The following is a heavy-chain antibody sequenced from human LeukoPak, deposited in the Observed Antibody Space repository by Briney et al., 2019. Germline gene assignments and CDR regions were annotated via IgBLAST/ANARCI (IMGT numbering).Heavy chain of an antibody. CDR1: GGSISSSDNY. Sequence: SETLSLTCTVSGGSISSSDNYWSWIRQPPGKGLEWIGYIYRSGSTYYNPSLKSRITISVDRSKNQFSLNLSSVTAADTAVYYCARAEGQQWLVTYFDYWGQGTLVTVSS. CDR3: ARAEGQQWLVTYFDY. J-gene: IGHJ4*02. V-gene: IGHV4-30-2*01. CDR2: IYRSGST. D-gene: IGHD6-19*01.